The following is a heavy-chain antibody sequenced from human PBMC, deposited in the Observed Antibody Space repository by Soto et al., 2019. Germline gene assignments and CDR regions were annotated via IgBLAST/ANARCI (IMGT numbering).Heavy chain of an antibody. J-gene: IGHJ4*02. CDR2: INHSGST. CDR3: ARGGATIFGVVITLYYFDY. V-gene: IGHV4-34*01. D-gene: IGHD3-3*01. CDR1: GGSFSGYY. Sequence: QVQLQQWGAGLLKPSETLSLTCAVYGGSFSGYYWSWIRQPPGKGLEWIGEINHSGSTNYNPSLKRRSTISENPSRNSFSLRLSSVTAAETVVYYCARGGATIFGVVITLYYFDYWGQGTLVTVSS.